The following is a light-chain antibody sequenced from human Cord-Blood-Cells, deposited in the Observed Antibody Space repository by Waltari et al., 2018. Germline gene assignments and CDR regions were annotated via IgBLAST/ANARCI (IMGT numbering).Light chain of an antibody. V-gene: IGKV4-1*01. J-gene: IGKJ4*01. Sequence: DIVMTQSPDSLAVCLGERPTINCKSSQSVLYSSNNKNYLAWYQQKPGPPPKLLIYWASTRESGVPDRFSGSGSGTDFTLTISSLQAEDVAVYYCQQYYSTLTFGGGTKVEIK. CDR3: QQYYSTLT. CDR1: QSVLYSSNNKNY. CDR2: WAS.